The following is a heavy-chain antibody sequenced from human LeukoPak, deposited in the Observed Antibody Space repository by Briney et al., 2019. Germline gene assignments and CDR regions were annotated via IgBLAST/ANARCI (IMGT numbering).Heavy chain of an antibody. J-gene: IGHJ4*02. CDR3: ARVDRAVGVTYLDY. V-gene: IGHV3-48*03. CDR2: ISSSGATK. D-gene: IGHD1-26*01. Sequence: RPGGSLRLSCAASGFTFSSYEMNWVRQAPGNGLEWISYISSSGATKYYTDSVKGRFTISRDNAKNSLYLQMNSLKAEDTAVYYCARVDRAVGVTYLDYWGQGTLVTVSS. CDR1: GFTFSSYE.